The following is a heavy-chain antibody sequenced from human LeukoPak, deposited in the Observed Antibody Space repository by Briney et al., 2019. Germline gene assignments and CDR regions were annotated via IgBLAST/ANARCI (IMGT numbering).Heavy chain of an antibody. CDR3: AREAIAVAGTAGWFDP. J-gene: IGHJ5*02. CDR2: IYHSGST. Sequence: PSETLSLTCTVSGGSISSYYWTWIRQPPGKGLEWIGYIYHSGSTNYNPSLKSRVTTSVDMSKNQFSLKLSSVTAADTAMYYCAREAIAVAGTAGWFDPWGQGTLVTVSS. CDR1: GGSISSYY. V-gene: IGHV4-59*01. D-gene: IGHD6-19*01.